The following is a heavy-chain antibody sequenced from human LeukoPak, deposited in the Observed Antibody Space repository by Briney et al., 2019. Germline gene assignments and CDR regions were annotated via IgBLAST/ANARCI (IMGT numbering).Heavy chain of an antibody. V-gene: IGHV4-39*07. CDR2: IYYSGST. J-gene: IGHJ4*02. CDR3: ARTFPYFDRFDY. D-gene: IGHD3-9*01. CDR1: GDSISSSSYY. Sequence: SETLSLTCTVSGDSISSSSYYWGWIRQPPGKGLEWIGSIYYSGSTYYNPSLKSRVTISVDTSKNQFSLKLSSVTAADTAVYYCARTFPYFDRFDYWGQGTLVTVFS.